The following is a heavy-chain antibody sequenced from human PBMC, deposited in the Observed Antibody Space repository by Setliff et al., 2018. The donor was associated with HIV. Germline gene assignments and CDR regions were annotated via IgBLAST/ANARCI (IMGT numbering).Heavy chain of an antibody. CDR1: GFSISSRYY. V-gene: IGHV4-38-2*01. CDR3: ARAPGPYGDYNWFDP. J-gene: IGHJ5*02. CDR2: IYHTGSS. D-gene: IGHD4-17*01. Sequence: SETLSLTCDVSGFSISSRYYWGWIRQSPGKGLEWIGNIYHTGSSYYSPSLNDRATISLDTSKNQFSLKLNSVTAADTAVYYCARAPGPYGDYNWFDPWGQGALVTVSS.